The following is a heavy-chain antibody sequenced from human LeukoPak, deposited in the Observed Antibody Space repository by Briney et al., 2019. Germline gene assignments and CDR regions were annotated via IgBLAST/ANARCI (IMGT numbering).Heavy chain of an antibody. D-gene: IGHD3-10*01. CDR3: ARDGPGYYGSGIILPDY. CDR1: GYTFTDYY. CDR2: INPNSGGT. J-gene: IGHJ4*02. Sequence: GASVNVSCKASGYTFTDYYMHWVRQAPGQGLEWMGWINPNSGGTNYAQKFQGRVTMTTDTSTSTAYMELRSLRSDDTAVYYCARDGPGYYGSGIILPDYWGQGTLVTVSS. V-gene: IGHV1-2*02.